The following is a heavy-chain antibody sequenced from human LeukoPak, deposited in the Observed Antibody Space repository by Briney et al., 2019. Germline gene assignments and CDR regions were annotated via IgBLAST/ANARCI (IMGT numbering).Heavy chain of an antibody. CDR1: GGSFSGYY. V-gene: IGHV4-34*01. CDR2: INHSGST. CDR3: AREVPRGYAFENDAFDI. Sequence: PSEALSLTCAVHGGSFSGYYWSWIRQPPGKGLEWIGEINHSGSTNYNPSLKSRVTISVDTSKNQFSLKLSSVTAADTAVYYCAREVPRGYAFENDAFDIWGQGTMVTVSS. J-gene: IGHJ3*02. D-gene: IGHD3-16*01.